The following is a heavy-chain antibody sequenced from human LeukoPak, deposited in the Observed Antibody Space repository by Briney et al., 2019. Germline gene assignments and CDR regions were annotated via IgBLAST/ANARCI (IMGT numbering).Heavy chain of an antibody. V-gene: IGHV1-18*01. CDR1: GYTFTSYG. Sequence: ASVKVSCKASGYTFTSYGISWVRQAPGQGLEWMGWISAYNGNTNYAQKLQGRVTMTTDTPTSTAYMELRSLRSDDTAVYYCARAGIYVWGSHSGDYWGQGTLVTVSS. CDR2: ISAYNGNT. D-gene: IGHD3-16*01. J-gene: IGHJ4*02. CDR3: ARAGIYVWGSHSGDY.